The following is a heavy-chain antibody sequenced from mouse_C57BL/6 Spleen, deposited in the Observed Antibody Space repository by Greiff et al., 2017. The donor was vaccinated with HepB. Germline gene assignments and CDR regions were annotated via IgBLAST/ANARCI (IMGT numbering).Heavy chain of an antibody. D-gene: IGHD1-1*01. Sequence: EVKLQESGPGMVKPSQSLSLTCTVTGYSITSGYDWHWIRHFPGNKLEWMGYISYSGSTNYNPSLKSRISITHDTSKNHFFLKLNSVTTEDTATYYCASDYGSSYWFAYWGQGTLVTVSA. J-gene: IGHJ3*01. CDR1: GYSITSGYD. CDR3: ASDYGSSYWFAY. V-gene: IGHV3-1*01. CDR2: ISYSGST.